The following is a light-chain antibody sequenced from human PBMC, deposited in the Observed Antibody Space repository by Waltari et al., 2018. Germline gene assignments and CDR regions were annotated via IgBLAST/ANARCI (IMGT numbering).Light chain of an antibody. CDR1: QTVGIS. V-gene: IGKV3-11*01. Sequence: EVVLTQSPATLSLSPGERATLSCRASQTVGISLAWYQQKPGQAPRPLLYDASNRATGIPARFSGSGSATDFTLTISSLEPEDFAVYYCQQRGIWPLTFGGGTKVEIK. CDR2: DAS. CDR3: QQRGIWPLT. J-gene: IGKJ4*01.